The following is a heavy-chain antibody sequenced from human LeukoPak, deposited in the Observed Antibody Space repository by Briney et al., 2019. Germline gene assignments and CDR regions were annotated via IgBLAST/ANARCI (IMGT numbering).Heavy chain of an antibody. J-gene: IGHJ4*02. D-gene: IGHD3-16*01. CDR3: SNLRLGSPKGVRLDD. CDR1: GFTFSSYG. V-gene: IGHV3-23*01. CDR2: ISGSGGST. Sequence: GGTLRLSCAASGFTFSSYGMSWVRQAPGKGLEWVSAISGSGGSTYYADSVKGRFTISRDNAKYTAYLQMNSLTTEDTAVYYCSNLRLGSPKGVRLDDWGQGTLVTVSS.